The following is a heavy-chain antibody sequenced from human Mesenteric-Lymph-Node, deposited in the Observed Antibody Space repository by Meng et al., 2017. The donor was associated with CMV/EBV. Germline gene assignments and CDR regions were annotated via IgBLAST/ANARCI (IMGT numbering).Heavy chain of an antibody. CDR2: IYHSGST. CDR1: GGSISSYH. CDR3: ARDPTITTSNAFDY. Sequence: SETLSLTCTVSGGSISSYHWSWIRQPPGKGLEWIGYIYHSGSTYYNPSLKSRVSISVDTSKNQLSLKLSSVTAADTAVYYCARDPTITTSNAFDYWGQGTLVTVSS. J-gene: IGHJ4*02. V-gene: IGHV4-59*12. D-gene: IGHD3-3*01.